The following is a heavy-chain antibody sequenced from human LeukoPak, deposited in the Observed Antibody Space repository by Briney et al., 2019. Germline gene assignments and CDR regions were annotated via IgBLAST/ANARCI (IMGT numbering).Heavy chain of an antibody. J-gene: IGHJ5*02. CDR1: GVSMNTGGYY. D-gene: IGHD3-16*01. CDR2: INYGGST. CDR3: ATSTGWFWRNNRRSHPVGGYLDA. Sequence: SQTLSLTCVVPGVSMNTGGYYFHCIRQRSGQALEWIVYINYGGSTLYTPCLESRLSMSVDTSKNQFSLNLGSVTAADTAVYRCATSTGWFWRNNRRSHPVGGYLDAWSQGTLVSVSS. V-gene: IGHV4-31*11.